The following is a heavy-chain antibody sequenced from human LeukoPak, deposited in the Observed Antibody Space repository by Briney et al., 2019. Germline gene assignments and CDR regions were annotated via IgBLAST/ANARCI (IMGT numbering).Heavy chain of an antibody. CDR3: AKDHMGYSYGPYYFDY. D-gene: IGHD5-18*01. CDR2: ISGSGGST. Sequence: AGGSLRLSCAASGFTFSSYAMSWVRQAPGKGLEWVSAISGSGGSTYYADSVKGRFTISRDNSKNTLYLQMNSLRAEDTAVYYCAKDHMGYSYGPYYFDYWGQGTLVTVSS. J-gene: IGHJ4*02. CDR1: GFTFSSYA. V-gene: IGHV3-23*01.